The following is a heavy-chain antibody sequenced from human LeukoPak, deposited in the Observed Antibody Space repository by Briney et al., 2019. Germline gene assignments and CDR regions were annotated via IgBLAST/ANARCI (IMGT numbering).Heavy chain of an antibody. CDR1: GFTFNNAW. J-gene: IGHJ4*02. V-gene: IGHV3-15*01. Sequence: GGSLRLSCAASGFTFNNAWLTWVRQAPGKGLEWVGRIKTKGEGGTVDYAAPVKGRFTISRDDSKNTLYLQMNSLKTEDTAIYYCMSDLDNWGQGTLVTVSS. CDR3: MSDLDN. CDR2: IKTKGEGGTV.